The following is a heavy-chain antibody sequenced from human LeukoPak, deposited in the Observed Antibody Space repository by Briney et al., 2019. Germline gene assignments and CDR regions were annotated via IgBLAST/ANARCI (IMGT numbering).Heavy chain of an antibody. D-gene: IGHD3-3*01. CDR1: GFTFSSYA. CDR2: ISGSGGST. Sequence: GGSLRLYCAASGFTFSSYAMSWVRQAPGKGLEWVSAISGSGGSTYYADSVKGRFTISRDNSKNTLYLQMNSLRAEDTAVYYCANPGYDFWSGYSTGYLDYWGQGTLVTVSS. V-gene: IGHV3-23*01. J-gene: IGHJ4*02. CDR3: ANPGYDFWSGYSTGYLDY.